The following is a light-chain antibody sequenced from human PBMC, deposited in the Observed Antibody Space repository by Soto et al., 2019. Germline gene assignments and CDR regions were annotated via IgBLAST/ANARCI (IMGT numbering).Light chain of an antibody. CDR1: QSLLHSDGNTY. J-gene: IGKJ1*01. Sequence: DIVLTQTPLSLPVSRGEPASISCRSSQSLLHSDGNTYLSWFQQRPGQPPRLLIYKVSDRFSGVPDRFSGSGAGTDFTLTISRVEAEDVGIYYCMQATQSHWTFGQGTKVDI. CDR3: MQATQSHWT. V-gene: IGKV2-24*01. CDR2: KVS.